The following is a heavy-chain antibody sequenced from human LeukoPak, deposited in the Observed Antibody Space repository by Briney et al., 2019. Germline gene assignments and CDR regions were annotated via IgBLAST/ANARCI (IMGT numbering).Heavy chain of an antibody. V-gene: IGHV4-39*01. CDR1: GGSINSGTFY. J-gene: IGHJ3*02. Sequence: PSETLSLTCTVSGGSINSGTFYWGWIRQPPGKGLEWIGSMYYDGSSYYNPSLKSRVTTSVDTSKNQFSLKLTSVTAADTAVYYCARLGFSSGWVDAFDIWGQGTMVTVSS. D-gene: IGHD6-19*01. CDR2: MYYDGSS. CDR3: ARLGFSSGWVDAFDI.